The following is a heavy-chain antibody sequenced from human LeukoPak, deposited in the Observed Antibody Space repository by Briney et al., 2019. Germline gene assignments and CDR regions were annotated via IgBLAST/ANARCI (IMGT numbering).Heavy chain of an antibody. CDR3: ARVDPCSIGWKGNAHSYYYIDV. V-gene: IGHV4-38-2*02. J-gene: IGHJ6*03. CDR2: IYHSMSA. D-gene: IGHD6-19*01. CDR1: GYSLSRVYY. Sequence: PSETLSLTCTLSGYSLSRVYYWAWIRHPPRKGLEWIGMIYHSMSAYSNPSLKSRVTISEDMTNSQFALRLSSVPSAATAGHYCARVDPCSIGWKGNAHSYYYIDVWGKGTTVTVSS.